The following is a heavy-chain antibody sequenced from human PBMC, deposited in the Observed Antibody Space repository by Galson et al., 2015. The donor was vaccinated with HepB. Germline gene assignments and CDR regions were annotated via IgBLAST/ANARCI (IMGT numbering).Heavy chain of an antibody. CDR2: ISYDGSNK. J-gene: IGHJ3*02. D-gene: IGHD3-10*01. CDR3: AKDSNRVWFGELPDAFDI. Sequence: SLRLSCAASGFTFSSYGMHWVRQAPGKGLEWVAVISYDGSNKYYADSVKGRFTISRDNSKNTLYLQMNSLRAEDSAVYYCAKDSNRVWFGELPDAFDIWGQGTMVTVSS. CDR1: GFTFSSYG. V-gene: IGHV3-30*18.